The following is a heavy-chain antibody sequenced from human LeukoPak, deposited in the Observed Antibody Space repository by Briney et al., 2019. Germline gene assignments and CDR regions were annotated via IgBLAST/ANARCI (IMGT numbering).Heavy chain of an antibody. J-gene: IGHJ3*02. Sequence: PSETLSLTCAVYGGSFSGYYWSWIRQPPGKGLEWIGEINHSGSTNYNPSLKSRVTISVDTSKNQFSLKLSSVTAADTAVYYCARDLYSSSWYRVNAFDIWGQGTMVTVSS. D-gene: IGHD6-13*01. CDR1: GGSFSGYY. CDR2: INHSGST. V-gene: IGHV4-34*01. CDR3: ARDLYSSSWYRVNAFDI.